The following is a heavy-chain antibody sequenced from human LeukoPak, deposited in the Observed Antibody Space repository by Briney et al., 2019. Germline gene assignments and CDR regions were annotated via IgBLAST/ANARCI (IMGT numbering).Heavy chain of an antibody. Sequence: ASVKVSCKASGYTFTSYGISWVRQAPGQGLEWMGWISAYNGNTNYAQKLQGRVTMTTDTSTSTAYMELRSLRSDDTAVYYCARDFRLMVYAAGGAFDIWGQGTMVTVSS. CDR1: GYTFTSYG. J-gene: IGHJ3*02. D-gene: IGHD2-8*01. CDR2: ISAYNGNT. CDR3: ARDFRLMVYAAGGAFDI. V-gene: IGHV1-18*01.